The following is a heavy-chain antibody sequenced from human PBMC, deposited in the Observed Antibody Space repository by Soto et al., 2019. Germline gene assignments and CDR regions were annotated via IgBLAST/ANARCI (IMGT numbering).Heavy chain of an antibody. CDR2: IDPSDSYT. J-gene: IGHJ6*02. CDR1: GYSFTSYW. Sequence: GESLKISCKGSGYSFTSYWISWVRQMPGKGLEWMGRIDPSDSYTNYSPSFQGHVTISADKSISTAYLQWSSLKASDTAMYYCARRGVAVTTPYYYYYYGMDVWVQGTTVTVSS. D-gene: IGHD4-4*01. V-gene: IGHV5-10-1*01. CDR3: ARRGVAVTTPYYYYYYGMDV.